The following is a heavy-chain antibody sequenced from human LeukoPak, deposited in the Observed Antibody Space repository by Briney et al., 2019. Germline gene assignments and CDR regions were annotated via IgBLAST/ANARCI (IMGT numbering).Heavy chain of an antibody. CDR3: ARGGFDYGDYINY. V-gene: IGHV3-74*01. CDR1: GFTFSSYW. Sequence: GGSLGLSCAASGFTFSSYWMHWVRQAPGKGLVWVSRINSDGSSTSYADSVKGRFAISRDNAKNTLYLQMNSLRAEDTAVYYCARGGFDYGDYINYWGQGTLVTVSS. D-gene: IGHD4-17*01. CDR2: INSDGSST. J-gene: IGHJ4*02.